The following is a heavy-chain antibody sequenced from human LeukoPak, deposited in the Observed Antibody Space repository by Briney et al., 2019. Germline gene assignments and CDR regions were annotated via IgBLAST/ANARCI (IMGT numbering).Heavy chain of an antibody. CDR3: AIGGVWRYDSRVGLDY. CDR2: ISGSGGST. Sequence: QPGGTLRLSCAASGFTFSSYGMSWVRQAPGKGLEWVSAISGSGGSTYYADSVKGRFTISRDNSKNTLYLQMNSLRAEDTAVYYCAIGGVWRYDSRVGLDYWGQGTLVTVSS. CDR1: GFTFSSYG. V-gene: IGHV3-23*01. D-gene: IGHD3-22*01. J-gene: IGHJ4*02.